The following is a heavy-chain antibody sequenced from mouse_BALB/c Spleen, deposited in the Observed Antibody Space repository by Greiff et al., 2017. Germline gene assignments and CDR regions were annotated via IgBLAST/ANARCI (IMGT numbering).Heavy chain of an antibody. CDR1: GYSITSDYA. V-gene: IGHV3-2*02. D-gene: IGHD2-4*01. CDR3: AYDYDRVFAY. CDR2: ISYSGST. Sequence: EVKLQESGPGLVKPSQSLSLTCTVTGYSITSDYAWNWIRQFPGNKLEWMGYISYSGSTSYNPSLKSRISITRDTSKNQFFPQLNSVTTEDTATYYCAYDYDRVFAYWGQGTLVTVSA. J-gene: IGHJ3*01.